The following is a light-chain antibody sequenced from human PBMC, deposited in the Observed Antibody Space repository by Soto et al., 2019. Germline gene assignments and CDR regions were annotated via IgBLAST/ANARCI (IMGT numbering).Light chain of an antibody. CDR3: QQYNSYAWT. Sequence: DIQMTQSPSSLSASVGDRVTITCRASQNINTYLNWYQQKPGKALKLLIYGTSSLQSGVPSRFSGSGSGTEFTLTISSLQPDDFATYYCQQYNSYAWTFGQGTKVDIK. CDR1: QNINTY. J-gene: IGKJ1*01. CDR2: GTS. V-gene: IGKV1-39*01.